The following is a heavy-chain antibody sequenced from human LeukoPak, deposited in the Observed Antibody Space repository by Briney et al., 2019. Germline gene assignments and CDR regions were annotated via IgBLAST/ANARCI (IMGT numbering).Heavy chain of an antibody. V-gene: IGHV4-34*01. Sequence: PSETLSLTCAVYGGTFSGYYWSWIRQPPGKGLEWIGEINHSGSTNYNPSLKSRVTISVDTSKNQFSLKLSSVTAVDTAVYYCARGEYSGSTYYFDYWGQGTLVTVSS. D-gene: IGHD1-26*01. CDR2: INHSGST. CDR1: GGTFSGYY. CDR3: ARGEYSGSTYYFDY. J-gene: IGHJ4*02.